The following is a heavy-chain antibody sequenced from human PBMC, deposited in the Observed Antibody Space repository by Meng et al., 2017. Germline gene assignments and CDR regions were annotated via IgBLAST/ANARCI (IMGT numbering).Heavy chain of an antibody. CDR3: ARAHSSGWYSFFDY. D-gene: IGHD6-19*01. CDR2: INTKTGKP. CDR1: GYTFSTNV. Sequence: QVQLGQSGSKLKEPGASVKVSCKASGYTFSTNVMNWVRQAPGQGLEWMGWINTKTGKPTYAQGFTGRLAFSLDTSASTAFLQINSLKAEDTAVYYCARAHSSGWYSFFDYWGQGTLVTVSS. J-gene: IGHJ4*02. V-gene: IGHV7-4-1*02.